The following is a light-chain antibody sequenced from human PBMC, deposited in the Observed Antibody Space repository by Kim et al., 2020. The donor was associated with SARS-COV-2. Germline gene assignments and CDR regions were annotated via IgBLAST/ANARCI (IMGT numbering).Light chain of an antibody. Sequence: AIQLTQSPSSLSASVGDRVTITCRASQGIGSALAWYQQKPGRTPKLLIYDASTFETGVPSRFSGSGSETDFTLTISSLQPDDLATYYCQQFNDYPFTIGGGTKVDIK. CDR1: QGIGSA. CDR2: DAS. V-gene: IGKV1D-13*01. CDR3: QQFNDYPFT. J-gene: IGKJ4*01.